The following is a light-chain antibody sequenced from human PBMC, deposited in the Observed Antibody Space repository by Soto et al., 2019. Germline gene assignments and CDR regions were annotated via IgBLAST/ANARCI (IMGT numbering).Light chain of an antibody. CDR1: QTIDNY. J-gene: IGKJ1*01. CDR3: QQSYSPPPWT. Sequence: DIQMTQSPSSLSASVGDRITITCRASQTIDNYLNWYQQKPGKAPQVLIYAASTLQTGVPSRFSGSGSGTDFTLTINSLQPEDFATYYCQQSYSPPPWTFGQGTKVEV. CDR2: AAS. V-gene: IGKV1-39*01.